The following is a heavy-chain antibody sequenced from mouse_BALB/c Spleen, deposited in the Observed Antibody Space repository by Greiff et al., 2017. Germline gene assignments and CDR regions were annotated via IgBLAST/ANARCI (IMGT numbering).Heavy chain of an antibody. V-gene: IGHV5-17*02. CDR1: GFTFSSFG. Sequence: EVQGVESGGGLVQPGGSRKLSCAASGFTFSSFGMHWVRQAPEKGLEWVAYISSGSSTIYYADTVKGRFTISRDNPKNTLFLQMTSLRSEDTAMYYCASFGNYGAMDYWGQGTSVTVSS. CDR3: ASFGNYGAMDY. J-gene: IGHJ4*01. D-gene: IGHD2-1*01. CDR2: ISSGSSTI.